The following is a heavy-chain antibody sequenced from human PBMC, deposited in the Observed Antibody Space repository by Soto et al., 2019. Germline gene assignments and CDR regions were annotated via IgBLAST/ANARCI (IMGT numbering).Heavy chain of an antibody. J-gene: IGHJ6*02. CDR3: ARAPSGSYPYYYGMDV. Sequence: SVKLSCKASGGTFSSYAISWVRQAPGQGLEWMGGIIPIFGTANYAQKFQGRVTITADESTSTAYMELSSLRSEDTAVYYCARAPSGSYPYYYGMDVWGQGTTVTVSS. CDR2: IIPIFGTA. D-gene: IGHD1-26*01. V-gene: IGHV1-69*13. CDR1: GGTFSSYA.